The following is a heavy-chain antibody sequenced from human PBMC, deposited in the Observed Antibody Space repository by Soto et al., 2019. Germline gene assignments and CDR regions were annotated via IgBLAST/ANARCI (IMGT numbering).Heavy chain of an antibody. D-gene: IGHD2-21*02. V-gene: IGHV1-2*04. CDR2: INPNSGGT. Sequence: QVQLVQSGAEVKKPGASVKVSCKASGYTFTGYYIHWVRQAPGQGLEWMGWINPNSGGTNYAQEFQGWVTMTRDTSITTAYMELSRLRSDDTAMYYCARDKGPGLYYGMDVWGQGTTVTVSS. J-gene: IGHJ6*02. CDR3: ARDKGPGLYYGMDV. CDR1: GYTFTGYY.